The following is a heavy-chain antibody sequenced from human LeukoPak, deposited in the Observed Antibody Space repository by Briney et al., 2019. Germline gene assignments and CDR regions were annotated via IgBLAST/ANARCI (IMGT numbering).Heavy chain of an antibody. J-gene: IGHJ4*02. CDR2: TYTSGST. Sequence: SETVSLTCSVSGGSISSYYWTWIRQPAGKGLEWIGRTYTSGSTNYNPSLKGRVTMSVDTSKNQFSLKLSSVTAADTAVYYCARGFGSGGYYDYWGQGTLVTVSS. D-gene: IGHD3-22*01. CDR1: GGSISSYY. V-gene: IGHV4-4*07. CDR3: ARGFGSGGYYDY.